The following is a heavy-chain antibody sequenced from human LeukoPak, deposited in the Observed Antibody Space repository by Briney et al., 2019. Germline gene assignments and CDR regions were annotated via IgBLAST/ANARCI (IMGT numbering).Heavy chain of an antibody. D-gene: IGHD6-13*01. CDR3: ARGVAVSSRIAAV. CDR2: ISYDGRNK. Sequence: GRSLRLSCAASGFTFSSFGMHWVRQAPGKGLEWVAVISYDGRNKDFADSVKGRFTISRDNSKNTLYLQMNSLGAEDTAVYYCARGVAVSSRIAAVWGQGTLVTVSS. V-gene: IGHV3-30*03. J-gene: IGHJ4*02. CDR1: GFTFSSFG.